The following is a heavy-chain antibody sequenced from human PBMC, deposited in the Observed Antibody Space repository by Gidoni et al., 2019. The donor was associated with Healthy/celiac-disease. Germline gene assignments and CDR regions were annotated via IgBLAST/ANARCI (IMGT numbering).Heavy chain of an antibody. V-gene: IGHV3-48*02. D-gene: IGHD3-3*01. CDR3: ARRYYDFWSGYYSEPDYYYYMDV. CDR1: GFTFSSYS. J-gene: IGHJ6*03. CDR2: SSSSSSTI. Sequence: EVQLVESGGGLVQPGRSLRLSCAASGFTFSSYSITWVRQAPGKGLEWVSYSSSSSSTIYYADSVKGRFTISRDNAKNSLYLQMNSLRDEDTAVYYCARRYYDFWSGYYSEPDYYYYMDVWGKGTTVTVSS.